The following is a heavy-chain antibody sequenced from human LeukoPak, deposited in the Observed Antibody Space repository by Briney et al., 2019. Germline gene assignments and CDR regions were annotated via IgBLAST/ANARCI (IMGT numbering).Heavy chain of an antibody. D-gene: IGHD4/OR15-4a*01. CDR2: MYYSGST. CDR1: GGSISSSSYY. J-gene: IGHJ4*02. CDR3: ARGLNRGTISYYFDY. Sequence: SETLSLTCTVSGGSISSSSYYWGWIRQPPGKGLEWIGSMYYSGSTYYNPSLKSRVTISVDTSKNQFSLKLSSVTAADTAVYYCARGLNRGTISYYFDYWGQGTLVTVSS. V-gene: IGHV4-39*07.